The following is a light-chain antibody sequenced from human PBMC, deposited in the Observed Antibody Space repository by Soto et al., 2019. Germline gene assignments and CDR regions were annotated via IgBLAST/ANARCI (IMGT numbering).Light chain of an antibody. CDR1: SSDVGSYNY. V-gene: IGLV2-14*01. CDR2: EVN. CDR3: SSYINTGVV. Sequence: QSALTQPASVSGSPGQSITISCTGSSSDVGSYNYVSWYQQHPGKAPKLMIYEVNNRPSGISNRFSGSKSGNTASLTISGLQADDEADYYCSSYINTGVVFGGGTKVTVL. J-gene: IGLJ2*01.